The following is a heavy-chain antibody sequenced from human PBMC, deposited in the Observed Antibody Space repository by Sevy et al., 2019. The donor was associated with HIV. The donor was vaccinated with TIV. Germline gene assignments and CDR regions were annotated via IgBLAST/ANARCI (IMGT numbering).Heavy chain of an antibody. CDR3: VREDNNAPRTLLSFDI. J-gene: IGHJ3*02. Sequence: ASVKVSCKTTGYIFSDYNMHWVRQAPGQGLEWMALINPNSGVTIYAQKFRGRVSLTRDTSMSTAYMELSALTSDDTAVYYCVREDNNAPRTLLSFDIWGQETMLTVSS. D-gene: IGHD1-20*01. CDR1: GYIFSDYN. V-gene: IGHV1-2*06. CDR2: INPNSGVT.